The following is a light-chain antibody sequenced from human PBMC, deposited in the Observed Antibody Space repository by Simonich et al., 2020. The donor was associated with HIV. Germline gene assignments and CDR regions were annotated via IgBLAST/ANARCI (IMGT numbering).Light chain of an antibody. CDR1: QSISSY. V-gene: IGKV1-39*01. J-gene: IGKJ1*01. CDR3: QQANSFPWT. Sequence: DIQMTQSPSSLSASVGDRVTIHCRASQSISSYLNWSQQKPGKAPKLLIYAASSLQSGVPSRFSGGGSGTDFTLTISSLQPEDFATYYCQQANSFPWTFGQGTKVEIK. CDR2: AAS.